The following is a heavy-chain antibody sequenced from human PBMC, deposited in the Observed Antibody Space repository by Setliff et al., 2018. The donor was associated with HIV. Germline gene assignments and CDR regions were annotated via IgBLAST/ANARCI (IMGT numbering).Heavy chain of an antibody. J-gene: IGHJ4*02. Sequence: PSETLSLTCAVYGGSLSGYYWRWIRQPPGKGLEWIGDVSHTGSTNYNPSLKSRSTISADTPKNQFSLKLSSVTAADTAVYYCARQGAVTGHSFDYWGQGALVTVSS. CDR2: VSHTGST. D-gene: IGHD6-19*01. CDR3: ARQGAVTGHSFDY. CDR1: GGSLSGYY. V-gene: IGHV4-34*01.